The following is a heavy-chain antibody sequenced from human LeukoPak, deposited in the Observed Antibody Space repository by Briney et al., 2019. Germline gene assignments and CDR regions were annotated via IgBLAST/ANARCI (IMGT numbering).Heavy chain of an antibody. V-gene: IGHV3-64*01. Sequence: GGSLRLSCAASGFTFSSYAMHWVRQAPGKGLEYVSAISSNGGSTYYANSVKGRFTISRDNSKNTLFLQMGSLRAEDMAVYYCTRGGSIAARPIDYWGQGTLVTVSS. CDR3: TRGGSIAARPIDY. CDR2: ISSNGGST. D-gene: IGHD6-6*01. CDR1: GFTFSSYA. J-gene: IGHJ4*02.